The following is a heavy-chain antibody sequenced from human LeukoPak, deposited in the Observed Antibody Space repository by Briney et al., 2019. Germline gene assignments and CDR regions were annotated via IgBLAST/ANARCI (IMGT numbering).Heavy chain of an antibody. CDR3: ARGYHRGYYDSSGYAGLLY. D-gene: IGHD3-22*01. CDR1: GESFSGYY. Sequence: SETLSLTCAVYGESFSGYYWSWIRQPPGKGLEWIGEINHSGSTNYNPSLKSRVTISVDTSKNQFSLKLSSVTAADTAVYYCARGYHRGYYDSSGYAGLLYWGQGTLVTVSS. J-gene: IGHJ4*02. V-gene: IGHV4-34*01. CDR2: INHSGST.